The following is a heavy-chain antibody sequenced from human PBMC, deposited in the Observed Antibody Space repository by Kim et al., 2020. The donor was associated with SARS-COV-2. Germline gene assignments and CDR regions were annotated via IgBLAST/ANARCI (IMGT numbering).Heavy chain of an antibody. V-gene: IGHV4-34*01. CDR3: ASRGGGSGYRGDY. J-gene: IGHJ4*02. Sequence: YSPSLKSRVTISVDTSKNQFSLKLSSVTAADTDVYYCASRGGGSGYRGDYWGQGTLVTVSS. D-gene: IGHD3-22*01.